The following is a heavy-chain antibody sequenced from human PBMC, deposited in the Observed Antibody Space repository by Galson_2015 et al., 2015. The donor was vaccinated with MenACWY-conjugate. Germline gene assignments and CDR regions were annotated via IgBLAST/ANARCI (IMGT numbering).Heavy chain of an antibody. Sequence: SLRLSCAVSGFTFRQYAMSWVRQAPGTGLEWVAIISDSGAATRYIDSVKGRFTISRDNSKNTLYLQMSRLRAEDTALYYCAKDVYMDVWGKETTVSVSS. V-gene: IGHV3-23*01. J-gene: IGHJ6*03. CDR1: GFTFRQYA. CDR2: ISDSGAAT. CDR3: AKDVYMDV.